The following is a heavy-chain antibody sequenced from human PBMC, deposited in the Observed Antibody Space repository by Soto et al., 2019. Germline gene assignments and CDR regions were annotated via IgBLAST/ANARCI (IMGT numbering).Heavy chain of an antibody. D-gene: IGHD2-2*01. V-gene: IGHV3-21*01. CDR1: GFTFSSYS. CDR2: ISSSSSYI. Sequence: GGSLRLSCAASGFTFSSYSMNWVRQAPGKGLEWVSSISSSSSYIYYADSVKDRFTISRDNAKNSLYLQMNSLRAEDTAVYYCARDQAHQGYYYYYMDVWGKGTTVTVSS. J-gene: IGHJ6*03. CDR3: ARDQAHQGYYYYYMDV.